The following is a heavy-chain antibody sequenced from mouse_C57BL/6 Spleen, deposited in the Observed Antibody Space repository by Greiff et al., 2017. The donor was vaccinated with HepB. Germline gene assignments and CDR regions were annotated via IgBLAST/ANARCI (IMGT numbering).Heavy chain of an antibody. V-gene: IGHV10-3*01. CDR1: GFTFNTYA. CDR3: GSDDYYGGMYD. Sequence: DVKLVESGGGLVQPTGSLKLSCAASGFTFNTYAMHWVRQAPGKGLEWVARIRRKSSNYATYYADSVKDRFTISRDESQSMLYLQMNNLKKEDTAMYYGGSDDYYGGMYDWGKGTSVTVSS. CDR2: IRRKSSNYAT. J-gene: IGHJ4*01. D-gene: IGHD1-1*01.